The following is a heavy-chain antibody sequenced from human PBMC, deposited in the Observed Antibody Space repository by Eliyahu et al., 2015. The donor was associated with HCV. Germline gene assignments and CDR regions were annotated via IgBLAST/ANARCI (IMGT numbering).Heavy chain of an antibody. CDR3: AKDDYYGSGSYDY. V-gene: IGHV3-23*01. J-gene: IGHJ4*02. D-gene: IGHD3-10*01. Sequence: EVQLLESGGGLALPGGSLRLSCAASGFTFSXYAMSWVRQAPGKGLEXVSGISDNGGSTHHAESVKGRFSISRDNAKKTVYLQMNSLRVEDTAIYYCAKDDYYGSGSYDYWGQGTLVTVSS. CDR2: ISDNGGST. CDR1: GFTFSXYA.